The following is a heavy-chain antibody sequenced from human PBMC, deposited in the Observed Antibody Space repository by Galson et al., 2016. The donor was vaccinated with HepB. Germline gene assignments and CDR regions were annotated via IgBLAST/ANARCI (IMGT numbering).Heavy chain of an antibody. Sequence: SVKVSCKASGGSFSSYAITWVRQAPGQGLEWMGWISAYKGDTNYAQSLQGRVTVTTDTSTSTAYMELRSLRSDDTAMYYCARRRLEAVTPYLDYWGQGTLVTVSS. V-gene: IGHV1-18*04. CDR3: ARRRLEAVTPYLDY. CDR2: ISAYKGDT. D-gene: IGHD2-15*01. J-gene: IGHJ4*02. CDR1: GGSFSSYA.